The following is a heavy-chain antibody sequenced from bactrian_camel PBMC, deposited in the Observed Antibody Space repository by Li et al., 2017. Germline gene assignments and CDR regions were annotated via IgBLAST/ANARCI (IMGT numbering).Heavy chain of an antibody. Sequence: QVQLVESGGGSVQAGGSLKLSCTTSRYMFRDCGMGWYRQAPGKERELVSIRSSDGPTSYGDSVKGRFTISRDNAKLTVYLQMNSLKPEDTAMYSCNTLGFDSCERSTWGQGTQVTVS. J-gene: IGHJ4*01. CDR1: RYMFRDCG. CDR3: NTLGFDSCERST. D-gene: IGHD6*01. CDR2: RSSDGPT. V-gene: IGHV3S53*01.